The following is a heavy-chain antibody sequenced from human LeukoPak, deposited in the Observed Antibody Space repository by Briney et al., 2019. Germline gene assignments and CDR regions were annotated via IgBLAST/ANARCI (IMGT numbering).Heavy chain of an antibody. J-gene: IGHJ6*02. D-gene: IGHD2-15*01. Sequence: ASVKVSCKASGYTFISYGISWVRQAPGQGLEWMGWISAYNNNANYAQKLQGRLTMTTDTSTSTAYMELRSLRSDDTAIYYCARDTVMMVGSYYYGKDVWGQGTTVTVSS. V-gene: IGHV1-18*01. CDR2: ISAYNNNA. CDR1: GYTFISYG. CDR3: ARDTVMMVGSYYYGKDV.